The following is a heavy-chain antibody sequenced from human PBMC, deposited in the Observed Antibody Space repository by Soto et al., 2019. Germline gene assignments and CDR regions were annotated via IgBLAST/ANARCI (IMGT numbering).Heavy chain of an antibody. Sequence: TLSLTCTVSGGSISSYYWSWIRQPPGKGLEWIGYIYYSGSTNYNPSLKSRVTISVDTSKNQFSLKLSSVTAADTAVYYCARPHGGSSGWDNWFDPWGQGTPVTVSS. CDR2: IYYSGST. D-gene: IGHD6-25*01. V-gene: IGHV4-59*01. J-gene: IGHJ5*02. CDR1: GGSISSYY. CDR3: ARPHGGSSGWDNWFDP.